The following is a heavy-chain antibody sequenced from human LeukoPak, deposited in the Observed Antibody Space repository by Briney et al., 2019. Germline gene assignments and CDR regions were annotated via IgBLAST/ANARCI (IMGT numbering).Heavy chain of an antibody. Sequence: GGSLRLSCAASGFTFSSYGIHWVRQAPGKGLEWVAVIGKDGAAKHYAESVRGRFTISRDNSKNTLDLQMNSLRAEDTAVYYCARDLPRYCSSTSCYGYFQHWGQGTLVTVSS. J-gene: IGHJ1*01. CDR2: IGKDGAAK. D-gene: IGHD2-2*01. V-gene: IGHV3-33*08. CDR3: ARDLPRYCSSTSCYGYFQH. CDR1: GFTFSSYG.